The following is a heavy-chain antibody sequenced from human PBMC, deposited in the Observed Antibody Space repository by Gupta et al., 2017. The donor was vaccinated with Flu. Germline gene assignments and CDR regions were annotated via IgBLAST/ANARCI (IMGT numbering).Heavy chain of an antibody. CDR2: ISYDGSNK. D-gene: IGHD3-3*01. Sequence: PGKGLEWVAFISYDGSNKYFVGSVKGRFTMSRDNSKNTLYLQMDSLRPEDTAVYYCAKDRRGYYDFWTGFFDFWGPGTLVTVSS. V-gene: IGHV3-30*18. J-gene: IGHJ4*02. CDR3: AKDRRGYYDFWTGFFDF.